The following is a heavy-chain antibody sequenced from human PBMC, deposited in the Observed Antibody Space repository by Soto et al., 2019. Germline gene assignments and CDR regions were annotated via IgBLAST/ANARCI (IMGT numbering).Heavy chain of an antibody. CDR3: ATLPPRFVVTVPPIPP. CDR2: VYHSGST. V-gene: IGHV4-4*02. Sequence: QVYLHQSGPGLVKPSGTLSLTCAVSGDSISSTHWWTWVRQTPGKGLEWIGEVYHSGSTSYNPSLKSRVTISVDKSNTQFSLQLPTVTAADPAVYYGATLPPRFVVTVPPIPPWGQGTLVSVSS. D-gene: IGHD2-15*01. CDR1: GDSISSTHW. J-gene: IGHJ5*02.